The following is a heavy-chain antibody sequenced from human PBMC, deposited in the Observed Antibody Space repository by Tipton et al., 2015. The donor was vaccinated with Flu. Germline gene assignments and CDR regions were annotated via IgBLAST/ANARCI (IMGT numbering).Heavy chain of an antibody. V-gene: IGHV3-30*18. Sequence: SLRLSCAASGFTFSSYGMHWVRQAPGKGLEWVAVISYDGSNKYYADSVKGRFTISRDNSKNTLYLQMNSLRAEDTAVYYCAKGRAYYYYGSGSYYGEYYFHYGGQGTLLTVSS. J-gene: IGHJ4*02. D-gene: IGHD3-10*01. CDR2: ISYDGSNK. CDR3: AKGRAYYYYGSGSYYGEYYFHY. CDR1: GFTFSSYG.